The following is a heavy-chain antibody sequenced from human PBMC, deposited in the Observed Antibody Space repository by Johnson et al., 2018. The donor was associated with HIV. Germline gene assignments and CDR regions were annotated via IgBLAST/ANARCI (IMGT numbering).Heavy chain of an antibody. CDR1: GFTFSNAW. J-gene: IGHJ3*02. V-gene: IGHV3-15*01. CDR2: IKSKSEGGTT. Sequence: VQLVESGGGVVQPGRSLRLSCAASGFTFSNAWMSWVRQAPGKGLEWVGRIKSKSEGGTTDYAAPVKGRFTISRDDSKSTLYLQLSSLRAGDTAVYYCARDSGIAAAGSAGAFDIWGQGTMVTVSS. CDR3: ARDSGIAAAGSAGAFDI. D-gene: IGHD6-13*01.